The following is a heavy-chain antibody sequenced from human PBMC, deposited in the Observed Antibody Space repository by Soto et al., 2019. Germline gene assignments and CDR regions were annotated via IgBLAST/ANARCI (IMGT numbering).Heavy chain of an antibody. D-gene: IGHD1-1*01. CDR2: ITDGGGST. Sequence: GRSVRLSCVASGFTFTNVAMTWVRQAPGKGLEWVSSITDGGGSTDYADSVKGRFTISRDNSKSTLYLQMNNLRADDTAVYYCAKLYWNPRYFDYWGQGARVTVS. CDR3: AKLYWNPRYFDY. V-gene: IGHV3-23*01. CDR1: GFTFTNVA. J-gene: IGHJ4*02.